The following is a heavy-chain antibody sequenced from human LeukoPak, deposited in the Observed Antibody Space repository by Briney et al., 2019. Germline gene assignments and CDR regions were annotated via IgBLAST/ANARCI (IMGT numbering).Heavy chain of an antibody. CDR1: GFTFSRYA. D-gene: IGHD4-11*01. V-gene: IGHV3-30-3*01. CDR2: ISYDGSNK. Sequence: GGSLRLSCAASGFTFSRYAMHWVRQAPCKGLEWVAVISYDGSNKYYADSVKGRFTISRDNSRNTLYLQMNSLRAEDTAVYYCATTQSSLYYYYYYMDVWGKGTTVTVSS. CDR3: ATTQSSLYYYYYYMDV. J-gene: IGHJ6*03.